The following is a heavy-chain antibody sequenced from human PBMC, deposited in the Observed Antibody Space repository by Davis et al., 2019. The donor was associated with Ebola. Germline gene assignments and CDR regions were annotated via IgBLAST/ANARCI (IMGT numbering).Heavy chain of an antibody. J-gene: IGHJ4*02. V-gene: IGHV3-23*01. Sequence: GESLKISCAASGFTFSNFVMSWVRQAPGKGLEWVSPISRSGVSTLYADSVRGRFTISRDNSKNTLYLQMNSLRAEDTAIYYCAKAHVRFLEWLLLNGYFDYWGQGTLVTVSS. CDR3: AKAHVRFLEWLLLNGYFDY. CDR2: ISRSGVST. CDR1: GFTFSNFV. D-gene: IGHD3-3*01.